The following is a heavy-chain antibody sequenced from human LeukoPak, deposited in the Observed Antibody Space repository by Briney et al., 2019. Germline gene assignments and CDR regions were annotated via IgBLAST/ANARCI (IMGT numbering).Heavy chain of an antibody. D-gene: IGHD2-2*02. CDR2: IYLDESDT. V-gene: IGHV5-51*01. CDR3: AMAGNSHTSCYRFFAY. J-gene: IGHJ4*02. Sequence: GESLKISCRGSGDRFTSYWIGWVRRMPGKGVEWMESIYLDESDTSNNPSFQGQVTISADKSTSTAHLHWGSRKASDTAGDYCAMAGNSHTSCYRFFAYWGQGTLVTVSS. CDR1: GDRFTSYW.